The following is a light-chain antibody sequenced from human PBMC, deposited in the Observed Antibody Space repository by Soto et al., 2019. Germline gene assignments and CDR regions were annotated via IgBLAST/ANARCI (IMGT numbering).Light chain of an antibody. CDR1: SSNIGAGYD. V-gene: IGLV1-40*01. CDR3: QSYDSSLTLSV. CDR2: GNS. J-gene: IGLJ1*01. Sequence: QSVLTQPPSVSGAPGQRVTIYCTGSSSNIGAGYDVHWYRQVPGASPKLLIFGNSNRPSGVPYRFSGSKSGTPASLAITGLQADDEADYYCQSYDSSLTLSVFGTGTKVTV.